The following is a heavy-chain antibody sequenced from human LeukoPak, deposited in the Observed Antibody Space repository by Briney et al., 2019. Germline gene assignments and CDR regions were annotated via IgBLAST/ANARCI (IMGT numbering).Heavy chain of an antibody. CDR3: ARSRGSWGYYFDY. D-gene: IGHD1-26*01. J-gene: IGHJ4*02. CDR1: GFTFSNYW. Sequence: GGSLRLSCAASGFTFSNYWMSWVGQAPGKGLEWVANIKEDGSEKYYVDSVKGRFTISRDNAKNSLYLQMNSLRAEDTAVYYCARSRGSWGYYFDYWGQGTLVTVSS. V-gene: IGHV3-7*01. CDR2: IKEDGSEK.